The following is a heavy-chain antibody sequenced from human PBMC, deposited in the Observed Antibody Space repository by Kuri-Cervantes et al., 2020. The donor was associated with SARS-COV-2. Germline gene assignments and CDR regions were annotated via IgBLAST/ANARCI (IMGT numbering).Heavy chain of an antibody. CDR1: GFIFSSYY. J-gene: IGHJ5*02. CDR2: IYDDDTT. CDR3: ETKDGVASTP. V-gene: IGHV3-53*01. Sequence: GGSLRLSCAGSGFIFSSYYMNWVRLAPGKRLEWVSIIYDDDTTDYADSVKGRFTISRDNSKNTLYLQMNNLRAEDTAVYYCETKDGVASTPWGPGTLVTVSS. D-gene: IGHD2-15*01.